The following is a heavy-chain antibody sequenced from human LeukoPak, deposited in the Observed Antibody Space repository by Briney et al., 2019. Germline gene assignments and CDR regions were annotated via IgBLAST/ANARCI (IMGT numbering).Heavy chain of an antibody. Sequence: GGSLRLSCVVSGFTFSSYAMCWVRQAPGKGLEWVSGISGSGGSTYYADSVKGRVTISRDNSKNTLYLQMNSLRAGDTAVYYCAKDGQLRGQGTLVTVSS. J-gene: IGHJ4*02. CDR3: AKDGQL. D-gene: IGHD5-24*01. CDR2: ISGSGGST. CDR1: GFTFSSYA. V-gene: IGHV3-23*01.